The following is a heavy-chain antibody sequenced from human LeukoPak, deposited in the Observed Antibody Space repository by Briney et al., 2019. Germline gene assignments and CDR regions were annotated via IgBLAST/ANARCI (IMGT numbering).Heavy chain of an antibody. V-gene: IGHV3-74*01. CDR1: GFTFSSYW. CDR2: ISSDGSRT. D-gene: IGHD6-25*01. J-gene: IGHJ4*02. Sequence: GGSVRLSCAASGFTFSSYWMHWVRQAPGKGLVWVSRISSDGSRTTYADTVKGRFTVSRDNAKDTLYLQMNSLTVEDTAMYYCVRGTGYLLFDSWGQGTLVTVSS. CDR3: VRGTGYLLFDS.